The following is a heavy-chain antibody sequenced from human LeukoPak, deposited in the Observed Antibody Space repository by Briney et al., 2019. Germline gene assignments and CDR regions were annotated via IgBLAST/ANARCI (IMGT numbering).Heavy chain of an antibody. CDR3: AKDVGSTHYYYGKPGTRDNWFDP. CDR1: GXTFSNYA. Sequence: GGSLRLSCAASGXTFSNYAMHWVRQAPGKGLEWVAVISYDGSNKYHADSVKGRFTISRDNSKNTLFLQMNSLRAEDTAVYYCAKDVGSTHYYYGKPGTRDNWFDPWGQGTLVTVSS. V-gene: IGHV3-30*18. D-gene: IGHD2-2*01. CDR2: ISYDGSNK. J-gene: IGHJ5*02.